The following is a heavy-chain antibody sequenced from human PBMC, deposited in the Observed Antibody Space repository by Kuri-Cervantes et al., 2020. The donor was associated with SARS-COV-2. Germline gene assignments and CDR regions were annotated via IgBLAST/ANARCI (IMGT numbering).Heavy chain of an antibody. D-gene: IGHD3/OR15-3a*01. CDR3: ARDGLQEWADY. CDR1: GFTFSSYG. J-gene: IGHJ4*02. V-gene: IGHV3-7*01. CDR2: IKQDGSEK. Sequence: GESLKISCAASGFTFSSYGMHWVRQAPGKGLEWVANIKQDGSEKYYVDSVKGRFTISRDNAKNSLYLQMNSLRAEDTAVYHCARDGLQEWADYWGQGTLVTVSS.